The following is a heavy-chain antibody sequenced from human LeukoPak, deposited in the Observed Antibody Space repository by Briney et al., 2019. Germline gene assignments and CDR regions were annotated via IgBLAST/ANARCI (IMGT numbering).Heavy chain of an antibody. V-gene: IGHV3-7*01. Sequence: PGGSLRLSCVASGFTFRNYWMSWLRQTPGKGLEWVANINEDETERYYVASVEGRFTVSRDNGKNSLYLQMNGLRAEDSAVFYCARAQPATYNVFADFWGQGTLVTVSS. CDR2: INEDETER. CDR1: GFTFRNYW. D-gene: IGHD3-3*01. J-gene: IGHJ4*02. CDR3: ARAQPATYNVFADF.